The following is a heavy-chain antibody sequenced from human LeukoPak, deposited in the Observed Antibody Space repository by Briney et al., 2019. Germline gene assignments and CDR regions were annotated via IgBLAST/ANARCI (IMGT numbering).Heavy chain of an antibody. CDR2: ISRSSSYM. CDR3: AKDPGGNPASI. V-gene: IGHV3-21*01. D-gene: IGHD4-23*01. Sequence: GGSLRLSCAASGFSFSSYSMNWVRQAPGKGLEWVSSISRSSSYMYYADSVKGRFTISRDNSKNTLYLQMNSLRAEDTAVYYCAKDPGGNPASIWGQGTMVTVSS. J-gene: IGHJ3*02. CDR1: GFSFSSYS.